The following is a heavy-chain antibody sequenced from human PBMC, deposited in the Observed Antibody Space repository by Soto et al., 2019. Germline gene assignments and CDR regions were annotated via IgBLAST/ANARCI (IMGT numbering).Heavy chain of an antibody. Sequence: QVQLVESGGGVVQPGRSLRLSCAASGFTFSSYAMHWVRQAPGKGLEWVAVISYDGSNKYYADSVKGRFTISRDNSKNTLYLQMNSLRAEDTAVYYCARRHDYGDCGYYGMDVWGQGTTVTVSS. CDR1: GFTFSSYA. D-gene: IGHD4-17*01. J-gene: IGHJ6*02. CDR2: ISYDGSNK. CDR3: ARRHDYGDCGYYGMDV. V-gene: IGHV3-30-3*01.